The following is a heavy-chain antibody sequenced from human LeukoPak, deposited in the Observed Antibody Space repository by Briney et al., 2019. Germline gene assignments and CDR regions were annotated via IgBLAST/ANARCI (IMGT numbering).Heavy chain of an antibody. J-gene: IGHJ5*02. Sequence: GGSLRLSCAASGFTFSSSAMSWVRQAPEKGLEWVSTISGTSGSTYYADSVKGRFTISRDNSKNTLYLQMNSLRAEDTAVYYCARIIAARPGANWFDPWGQGTLVTVSS. V-gene: IGHV3-23*01. D-gene: IGHD6-6*01. CDR3: ARIIAARPGANWFDP. CDR1: GFTFSSSA. CDR2: ISGTSGST.